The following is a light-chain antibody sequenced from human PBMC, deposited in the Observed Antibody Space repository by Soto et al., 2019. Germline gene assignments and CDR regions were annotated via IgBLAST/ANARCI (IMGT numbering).Light chain of an antibody. CDR1: QSVSSY. Sequence: EIVLTQSADTLSLSPGDTATLSCRASQSVSSYLAWYQQKPGQAPRLIIYDASNRATGIPVRFSGSGSGTDFTPTISSLEPEDFAVYYCQQRSKWPLTFGQGTKVEIK. CDR2: DAS. J-gene: IGKJ1*01. V-gene: IGKV3-11*01. CDR3: QQRSKWPLT.